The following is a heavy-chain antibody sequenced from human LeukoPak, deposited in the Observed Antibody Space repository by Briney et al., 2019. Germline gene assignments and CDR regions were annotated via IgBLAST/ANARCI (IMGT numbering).Heavy chain of an antibody. CDR2: IGASGGST. Sequence: PGGSLRLSCATSGFTFSSYATSWVRQAPGKGLEWVSGIGASGGSTYYADSVKGRLTISRDNSKNTLYLQMSSLRAEDAAVYYCAKAFSAYENWPPNWFDPWGQGTLVTVSS. J-gene: IGHJ5*02. CDR3: AKAFSAYENWPPNWFDP. D-gene: IGHD5-12*01. V-gene: IGHV3-23*01. CDR1: GFTFSSYA.